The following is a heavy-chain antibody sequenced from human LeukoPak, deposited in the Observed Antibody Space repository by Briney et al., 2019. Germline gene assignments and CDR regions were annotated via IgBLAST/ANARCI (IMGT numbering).Heavy chain of an antibody. Sequence: PGGSLRLSCAASGFTFSSYAMSWVRQAPGKGLEWVSCISGSGGSTYYADSVKGRFTISRDNSKNTLYLQMNSLREDTAVYYCAKGLREPRLLQIPNRGRDAFDIWGQGTMVTVSS. D-gene: IGHD2-15*01. CDR2: ISGSGGST. J-gene: IGHJ3*02. CDR1: GFTFSSYA. V-gene: IGHV3-23*01. CDR3: AKGLREPRLLQIPNRGRDAFDI.